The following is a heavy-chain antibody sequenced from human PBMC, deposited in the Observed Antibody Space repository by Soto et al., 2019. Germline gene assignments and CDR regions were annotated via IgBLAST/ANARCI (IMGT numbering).Heavy chain of an antibody. J-gene: IGHJ4*02. Sequence: SETLSLTCAVYGGSFSGYYWSWIRQPPGKGLEWIGEISHSGSTNYNPSLKSRVTLSVDTSKNQFSLRLSSVTAADTAVYYCARARLVRYLAWLSRYYFDYWGQGTLVTVSS. CDR2: ISHSGST. V-gene: IGHV4-34*01. CDR3: ARARLVRYLAWLSRYYFDY. CDR1: GGSFSGYY. D-gene: IGHD3-9*01.